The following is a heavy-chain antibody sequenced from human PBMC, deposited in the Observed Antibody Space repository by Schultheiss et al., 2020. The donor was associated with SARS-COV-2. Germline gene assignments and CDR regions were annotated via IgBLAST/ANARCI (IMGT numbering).Heavy chain of an antibody. CDR2: IYYSGST. Sequence: SETLSLTCTVSGGSISSYYWSWIRQPPGKGLEWIGYIYYSGSTNYNPSLKSRVTISVDTSKNQFSLKLSSVTAADTAVYYCARATSGELFDYWGQGTLVTVSS. CDR3: ARATSGELFDY. J-gene: IGHJ4*02. D-gene: IGHD3-10*01. V-gene: IGHV4-59*01. CDR1: GGSISSYY.